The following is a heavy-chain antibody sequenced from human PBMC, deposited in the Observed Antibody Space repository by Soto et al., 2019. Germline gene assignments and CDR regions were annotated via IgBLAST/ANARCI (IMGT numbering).Heavy chain of an antibody. CDR3: AKESSVTKAFDY. V-gene: IGHV3-9*01. CDR2: ISWNSGSI. D-gene: IGHD4-17*01. Sequence: DVQLVESGGGLVQPGRSLRLSCAASGFTFDDYAMHWVRQAPGKGLEWVSGISWNSGSIGYADSVKGRFTISRDNAKNSLYLQMNSLRAEDTALYYCAKESSVTKAFDYWGQGTLVTVSS. J-gene: IGHJ4*02. CDR1: GFTFDDYA.